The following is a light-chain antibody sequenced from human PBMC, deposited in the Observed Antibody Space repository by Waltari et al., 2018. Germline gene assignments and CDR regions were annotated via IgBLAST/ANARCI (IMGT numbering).Light chain of an antibody. Sequence: SYVLTQPPSVSVAPEKAARITCGGNSIGSRSVHWNQQKPGQAPVLVIYYDSDRPSGIPERISGSKSGNTATLTISRVEAGDEAAYYCQLWESGSDRVVFGGGTKLTVL. CDR2: YDS. CDR3: QLWESGSDRVV. V-gene: IGLV3-21*01. CDR1: SIGSRS. J-gene: IGLJ2*01.